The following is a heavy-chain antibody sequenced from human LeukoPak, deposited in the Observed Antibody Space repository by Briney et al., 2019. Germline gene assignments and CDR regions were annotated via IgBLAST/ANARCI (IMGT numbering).Heavy chain of an antibody. Sequence: PSVTLSLTCAVYGGSFSGYYWSWIRQPPGKGLEWIGEINHSGSTNYNPSLKSRVTISVDTSKNQFSLKLSSVTAADTAVYYCAREFRYSYGYLYYYYGMDVWGQGTTVTVSS. CDR1: GGSFSGYY. CDR2: INHSGST. V-gene: IGHV4-34*01. J-gene: IGHJ6*02. D-gene: IGHD5-18*01. CDR3: AREFRYSYGYLYYYYGMDV.